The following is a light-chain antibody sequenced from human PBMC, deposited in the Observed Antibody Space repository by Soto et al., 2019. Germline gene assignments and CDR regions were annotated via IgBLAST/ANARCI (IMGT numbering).Light chain of an antibody. CDR3: QLRQT. CDR1: QSVSSY. J-gene: IGKJ2*01. CDR2: DAS. Sequence: EIVLTQSPATLSLSPGERATLSCRASQSVSSYLAWYQQKPGQAPRLLIYDASNRATGIPARFSGSGSGTDFTLTISSLEPEDFAVYYCQLRQTFGQGTKMEIK. V-gene: IGKV3-11*01.